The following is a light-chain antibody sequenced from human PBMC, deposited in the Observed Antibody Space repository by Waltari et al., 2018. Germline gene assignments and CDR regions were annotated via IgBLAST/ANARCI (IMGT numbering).Light chain of an antibody. V-gene: IGKV4-1*01. Sequence: DIVMSQSPASLGVSLGERATIHCKSSQTVFYSSNNRNYVAWYQQKPGQPPKLLIYWASALEAGVPDRFRGSGSGTDFTLTISSLQAEDVAVYFCQQYFNIPLTFGGGTKVEIK. CDR2: WAS. J-gene: IGKJ4*01. CDR1: QTVFYSSNNRNY. CDR3: QQYFNIPLT.